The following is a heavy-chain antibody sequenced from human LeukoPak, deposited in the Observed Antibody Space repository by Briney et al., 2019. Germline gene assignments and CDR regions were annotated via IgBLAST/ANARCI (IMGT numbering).Heavy chain of an antibody. CDR1: GGSFSGYY. D-gene: IGHD6-19*01. J-gene: IGHJ5*02. CDR3: ARLSSGWYDNWFDP. CDR2: INHSGST. V-gene: IGHV4-34*01. Sequence: PSETLSLTCAVYGGSFSGYYWGWIRQPPGKGLEWIGEINHSGSTNYNPSLKSRVTISVDTSKNQFSLKLSSVTAADTAVYYCARLSSGWYDNWFDPWGQGTLVTVSS.